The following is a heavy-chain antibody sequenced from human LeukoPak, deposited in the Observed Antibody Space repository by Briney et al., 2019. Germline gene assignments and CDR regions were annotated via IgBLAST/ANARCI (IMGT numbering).Heavy chain of an antibody. CDR2: IYHSGST. CDR1: GGSISSGGYS. V-gene: IGHV4-30-2*01. D-gene: IGHD2-2*01. J-gene: IGHJ5*02. CDR3: ARGLPRSSDIVVVPAASGHWFDP. Sequence: PSETLSLTCAVSGGSISSGGYSWSWIRQPPGKGLEWIGYIYHSGSTYYNPSLKSRVTISVDTSKNQFSLKLSSVTAADTAVYYCARGLPRSSDIVVVPAASGHWFDPWGQGTLVTVSS.